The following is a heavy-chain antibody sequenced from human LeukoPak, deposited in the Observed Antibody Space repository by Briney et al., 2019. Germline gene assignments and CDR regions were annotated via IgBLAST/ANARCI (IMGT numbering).Heavy chain of an antibody. CDR2: FDPEDGET. CDR1: GYTLTELS. Sequence: GASVKVSCKVSGYTLTELSMHWVRQAPGEGLEWMGGFDPEDGETIYAQKFQGRVTMTEDTSTDTAYMEESSLRSEDTAVYYCAPSWGSSGWYSWFDPWGQGTLVTVSS. CDR3: APSWGSSGWYSWFDP. D-gene: IGHD6-19*01. J-gene: IGHJ5*02. V-gene: IGHV1-24*01.